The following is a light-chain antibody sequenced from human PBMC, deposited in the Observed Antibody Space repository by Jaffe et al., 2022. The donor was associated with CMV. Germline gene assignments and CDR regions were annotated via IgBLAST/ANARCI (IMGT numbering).Light chain of an antibody. Sequence: AIQMTQAPSSFSASTGDRVTITCRASQGISSYLAWYQQKAGKAPKLLIYAASTLQSGVPSRFSGSGSGTDFTLTISCLQSEDFATYYCQQYYGYPRTFGQGTKVEIK. CDR2: AAS. CDR3: QQYYGYPRT. J-gene: IGKJ1*01. CDR1: QGISSY. V-gene: IGKV1-8*01.